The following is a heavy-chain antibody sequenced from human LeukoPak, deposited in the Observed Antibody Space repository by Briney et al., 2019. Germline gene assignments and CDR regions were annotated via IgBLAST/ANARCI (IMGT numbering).Heavy chain of an antibody. CDR2: MSPNSGNT. CDR1: GYTFTSYD. CDR3: ARGTSTVTSYYYYYMDV. D-gene: IGHD4-11*01. J-gene: IGHJ6*03. V-gene: IGHV1-8*03. Sequence: ASVKVPCKASGYTFTSYDINWVRQATGQGLEWMGWMSPNSGNTGYAQKFQGRVTITRNTSISTAYMELSSLRSEDTAVYYCARGTSTVTSYYYYYMDVWGKGTTVTVSS.